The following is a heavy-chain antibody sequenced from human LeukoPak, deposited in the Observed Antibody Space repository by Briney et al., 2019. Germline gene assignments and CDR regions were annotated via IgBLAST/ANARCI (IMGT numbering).Heavy chain of an antibody. CDR1: GGTFSSYA. J-gene: IGHJ6*03. V-gene: IGHV1-69*05. D-gene: IGHD3-10*01. Sequence: SVKVSCKASGGTFSSYAISWVRQAPGQGLEWMGGIIPIFGTANYAQKFQGRVTMTRDTSTSTVYMELSSLRSEDTAVYYCAREMITMVRGVISPNYMDVWGKGTTVTISS. CDR3: AREMITMVRGVISPNYMDV. CDR2: IIPIFGTA.